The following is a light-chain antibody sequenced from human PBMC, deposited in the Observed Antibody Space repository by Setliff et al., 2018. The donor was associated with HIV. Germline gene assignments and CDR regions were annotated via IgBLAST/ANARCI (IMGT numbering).Light chain of an antibody. CDR1: SSDVGGYNY. CDR3: CSYAGSNTYV. CDR2: EVT. Sequence: QSALTQPASVSGSPGQSITISCTGTSSDVGGYNYVSWYQQHPGKAPKLMIYEVTKRPSGVSNRFSGSKSGNKASLTISGLPAEDGADYYCCSYAGSNTYVFGTGTKGTVL. J-gene: IGLJ1*01. V-gene: IGLV2-23*02.